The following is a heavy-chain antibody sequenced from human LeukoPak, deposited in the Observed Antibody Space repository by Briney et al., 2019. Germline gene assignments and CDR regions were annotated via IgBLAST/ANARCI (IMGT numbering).Heavy chain of an antibody. J-gene: IGHJ3*02. V-gene: IGHV4-38-2*02. D-gene: IGHD5-24*01. CDR1: GYSISSGYY. CDR2: VYQSGST. Sequence: SETLSLTCTVSGYSISSGYYWGWIRQPPGKGLQWVGTVYQSGSTYYNPSLKSRVTISIDTSKNQFSLKLSSVTAADTAVYFCARRRSPSEAGAFDIWGQGTMVTVSS. CDR3: ARRRSPSEAGAFDI.